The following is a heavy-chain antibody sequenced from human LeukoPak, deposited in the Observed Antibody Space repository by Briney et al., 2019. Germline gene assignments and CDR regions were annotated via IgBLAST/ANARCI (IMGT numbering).Heavy chain of an antibody. D-gene: IGHD3-10*01. J-gene: IGHJ4*02. Sequence: PSETLSLTCTVSGYSISSGYYWGWIRQPPGKGLEWIGSIYHSGSTYYNPSLKSRVTISVDTSKNQFSLKLSSVTAADTAVYYCARIYYYGSGSYFDYWGQGTLVTVSS. CDR2: IYHSGST. CDR1: GYSISSGYY. V-gene: IGHV4-38-2*02. CDR3: ARIYYYGSGSYFDY.